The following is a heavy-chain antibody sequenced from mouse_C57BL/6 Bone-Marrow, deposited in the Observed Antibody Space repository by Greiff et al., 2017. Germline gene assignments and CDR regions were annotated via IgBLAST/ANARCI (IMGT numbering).Heavy chain of an antibody. J-gene: IGHJ3*01. Sequence: QVQLQQPGAELVKPGASVKLSCKASGYTFTSYWMHWVKQRPGQGLEWIGMIHPNSGSTNYNEKFKSKATLTVDKSSSTAYMQLSSLTSEDSAVYCCTRSGVWSVIAYWGQGTLVTVSA. V-gene: IGHV1-64*01. D-gene: IGHD2-10*02. CDR1: GYTFTSYW. CDR2: IHPNSGST. CDR3: TRSGVWSVIAY.